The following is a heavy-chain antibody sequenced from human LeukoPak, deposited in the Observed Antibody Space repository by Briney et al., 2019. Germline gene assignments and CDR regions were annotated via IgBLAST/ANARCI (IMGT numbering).Heavy chain of an antibody. CDR2: ISHNGDTK. CDR1: GFTFSDHY. V-gene: IGHV3-11*01. CDR3: VRDRHGYFDY. Sequence: GGSLRLSCAASGFTFSDHYMIWLRQAPGKGLESISYISHNGDTKYYADSVKGRLSISRDNAKSSLYLEMNSLRVEDTAVYYCVRDRHGYFDYWGQGPLVTVSS. J-gene: IGHJ4*02. D-gene: IGHD6-13*01.